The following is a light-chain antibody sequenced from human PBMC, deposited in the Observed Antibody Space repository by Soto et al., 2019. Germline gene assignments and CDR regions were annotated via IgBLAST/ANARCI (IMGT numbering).Light chain of an antibody. Sequence: DIVVTQSQGSLAGALGEKPSINWKATLSILRSSNKKNYLGWYQQKPGQPPKLLIYWASTRESGVPDRYSVSGSGTDFTLTISRLKAEDVAVYSCQQYYNTPPNFRQGTRLEIK. J-gene: IGKJ5*01. CDR1: LSILRSSNKKNY. CDR3: QQYYNTPPN. CDR2: WAS. V-gene: IGKV4-1*01.